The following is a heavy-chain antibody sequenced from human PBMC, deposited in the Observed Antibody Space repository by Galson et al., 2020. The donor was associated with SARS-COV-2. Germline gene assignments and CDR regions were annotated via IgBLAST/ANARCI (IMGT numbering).Heavy chain of an antibody. J-gene: IGHJ4*02. D-gene: IGHD2-2*01. CDR3: ARQDEVGYCSSTGCSNTYCFDY. CDR1: GGSISSSSYY. CDR2: IYYSGST. V-gene: IGHV4-39*01. Sequence: SETLSLTCTVSGGSISSSSYYWCWIRQPPGKGLEWIGSIYYSGSTYYNPSLKSRVTISVDTSKNQFSLKLSSVTAADTAVYYCARQDEVGYCSSTGCSNTYCFDYWGQGTLVTVSS.